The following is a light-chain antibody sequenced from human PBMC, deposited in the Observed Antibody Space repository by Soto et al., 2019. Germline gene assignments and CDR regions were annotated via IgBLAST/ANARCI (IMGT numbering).Light chain of an antibody. CDR2: DAS. CDR1: QNIYNY. CDR3: HQRSNWPLT. J-gene: IGKJ4*01. Sequence: EIVLTQSPATLSLSPGERATLSCRASQNIYNYLDWYQQKPGQTPRRLIRDASNRATGVPARFSGSGSGTDVTLTISSLAPEDFAFYYCHQRSNWPLTFGGGTKVEIQ. V-gene: IGKV3-11*01.